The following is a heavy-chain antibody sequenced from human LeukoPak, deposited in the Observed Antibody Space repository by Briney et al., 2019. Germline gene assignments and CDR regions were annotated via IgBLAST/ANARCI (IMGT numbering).Heavy chain of an antibody. Sequence: SETLSLTCIVSGGSISSHYWSWIRQPPGKGLEWIGYIYYSGSTNYNPSLKSRVTISVDTSKNQFSLKLSSVTAADTAVYYCARDAYRFDPWGQGTLVTVSS. J-gene: IGHJ5*02. V-gene: IGHV4-59*11. CDR1: GGSISSHY. CDR2: IYYSGST. D-gene: IGHD2-21*01. CDR3: ARDAYRFDP.